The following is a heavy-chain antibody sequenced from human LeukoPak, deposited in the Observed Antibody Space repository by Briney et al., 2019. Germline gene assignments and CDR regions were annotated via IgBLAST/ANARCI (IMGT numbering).Heavy chain of an antibody. V-gene: IGHV1-8*03. CDR2: MNPNSGNT. D-gene: IGHD3-22*01. J-gene: IGHJ4*02. CDR1: GYTFTSYG. Sequence: ASVKVSCKASGYTFTSYGISWVRQATGQGLEWMGWMNPNSGNTGYAQKFQGRVTITRNTSISTAYMELSSLRSEDTAVYYCARGRSGSSGYYRNTNDYWGQGTLVTVSS. CDR3: ARGRSGSSGYYRNTNDY.